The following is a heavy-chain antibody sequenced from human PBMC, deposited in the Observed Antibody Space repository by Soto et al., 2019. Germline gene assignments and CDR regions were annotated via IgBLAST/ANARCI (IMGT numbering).Heavy chain of an antibody. CDR1: GGSISSYY. J-gene: IGHJ4*02. Sequence: SETLSRTCTVSGGSISSYYWSWIRQHPGKGLEWIGYIYYSGSTNYNPSLKSRVTLSIDTSKNQFSLKLNSVTAADAAVYYCVSPEGYYDSSGYTLDYWGQGTLVTVSS. D-gene: IGHD3-22*01. V-gene: IGHV4-59*08. CDR2: IYYSGST. CDR3: VSPEGYYDSSGYTLDY.